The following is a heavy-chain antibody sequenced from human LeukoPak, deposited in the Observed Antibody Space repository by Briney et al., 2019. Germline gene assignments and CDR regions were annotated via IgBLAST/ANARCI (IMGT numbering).Heavy chain of an antibody. CDR3: ARDYTIAVGTTTYLQH. Sequence: ASVKVSCKASGYTFISYAMNWVRQAPGQGLEWMGWINTNTANPTYAQGFTGRFVFSLDTSVSTAYLQISSLKAEDTAVYYCARDYTIAVGTTTYLQHWGQGTLVTVSS. D-gene: IGHD1-14*01. J-gene: IGHJ1*01. CDR2: INTNTANP. CDR1: GYTFISYA. V-gene: IGHV7-4-1*02.